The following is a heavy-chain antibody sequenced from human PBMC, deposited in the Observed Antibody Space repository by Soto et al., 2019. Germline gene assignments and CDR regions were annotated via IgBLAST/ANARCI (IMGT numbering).Heavy chain of an antibody. J-gene: IGHJ4*02. CDR3: TSDMWYYDILTPRGPPIGHPSRDY. CDR2: IRSKANSYAT. D-gene: IGHD3-9*01. Sequence: PGGSRSLSGAASGFPSSGSAMHWVRQASGKGLEWVGRIRSKANSYATAYAASVKGRFTISRDDSKNTAYLQMNSLKTEDTAVYYCTSDMWYYDILTPRGPPIGHPSRDYWGQGTLVTVSS. CDR1: GFPSSGSA. V-gene: IGHV3-73*01.